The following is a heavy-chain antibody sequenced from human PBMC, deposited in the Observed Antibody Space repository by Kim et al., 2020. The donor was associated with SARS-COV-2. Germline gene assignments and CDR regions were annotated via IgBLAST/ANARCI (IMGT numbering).Heavy chain of an antibody. CDR2: IYYSGST. CDR3: ARPTSGVYNWFDP. CDR1: GGSISSSSYY. J-gene: IGHJ5*02. D-gene: IGHD6-25*01. Sequence: SETLSLTCTVSGGSISSSSYYWGWIRQPPGKGLEWIGSIYYSGSTYYNPSLKSRVTISVDTSKNQFSLKLSSVTAADTAVYYCARPTSGVYNWFDPWGQGTLVTVSS. V-gene: IGHV4-39*01.